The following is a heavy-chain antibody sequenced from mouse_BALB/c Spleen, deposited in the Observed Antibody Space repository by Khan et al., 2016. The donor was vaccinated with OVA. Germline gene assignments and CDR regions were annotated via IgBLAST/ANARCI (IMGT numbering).Heavy chain of an antibody. J-gene: IGHJ4*01. D-gene: IGHD3-3*01. CDR2: ITKGGGNT. CDR1: GFTFSSYT. V-gene: IGHV5-12-2*01. CDR3: ARPSTREYGYVIDF. Sequence: EVQLQESGGDLVQPGGSLKLSCAASGFTFSSYTMSWVRQTPEKRLEWVAFITKGGGNTYYPDTVKGRFIVSRDNAKNTLYLQMNSLKSEDTAMYYCARPSTREYGYVIDFWGQGNSVTVSS.